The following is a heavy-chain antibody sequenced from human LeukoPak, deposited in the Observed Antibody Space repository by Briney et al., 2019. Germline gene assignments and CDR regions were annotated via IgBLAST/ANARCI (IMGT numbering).Heavy chain of an antibody. CDR3: ARVPGAMDV. CDR1: GSTFTRYY. V-gene: IGHV1-2*02. J-gene: IGHJ6*02. CDR2: INPNSGDT. Sequence: ASVKVSCTASGSTFTRYYMHWVRQAPGQGLEWMGWINPNSGDTNYAQKFQGRVTMTRDTSISTAYMELSRLRSDDTAVYYCARVPGAMDVWGQGTTVTVSS.